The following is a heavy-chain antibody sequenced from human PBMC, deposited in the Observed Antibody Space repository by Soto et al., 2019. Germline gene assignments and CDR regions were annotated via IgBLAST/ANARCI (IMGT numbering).Heavy chain of an antibody. CDR2: IYYSGST. D-gene: IGHD5-18*01. CDR1: GGSISSSSYY. V-gene: IGHV4-39*01. CDR3: ARHRDTAMVPFDY. J-gene: IGHJ4*02. Sequence: SETLSLTCTVSGGSISSSSYYWGWIRQPPGKGLEWIGSIYYSGSTYYNPSLKSRVTISVDTSKNQFSLKLSSVTAADTAVYYCARHRDTAMVPFDYWGQGTLVTVSS.